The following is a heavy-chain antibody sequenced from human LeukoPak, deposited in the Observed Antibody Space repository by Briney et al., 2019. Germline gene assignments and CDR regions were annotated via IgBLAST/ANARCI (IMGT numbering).Heavy chain of an antibody. CDR2: ISGSGGST. Sequence: GGPLRLSCASSGFTFSSYGMNWVRQAPGKGLEWVSAISGSGGSTYYADSVKGRFTISRDNSENTLYLQMNSLRAEDTAVYYCAKGGEDYYYMDVWGKGTTVTISS. CDR1: GFTFSSYG. CDR3: AKGGEDYYYMDV. J-gene: IGHJ6*03. D-gene: IGHD2-15*01. V-gene: IGHV3-23*01.